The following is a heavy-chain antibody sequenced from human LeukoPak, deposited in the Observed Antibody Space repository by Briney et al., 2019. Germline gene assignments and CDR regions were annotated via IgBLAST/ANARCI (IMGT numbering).Heavy chain of an antibody. CDR2: LGGIGTSP. D-gene: IGHD3-22*01. Sequence: PGGSLRLSCAASGFTFSNYRMHWVRQAPGKGLVWVSRLGGIGTSPTYADSVKGRFTISRDNAKNTLYLQMNSLRAEDTAVYYCGRVHYYDTSAEVDWGQGTLVTVSS. CDR3: GRVHYYDTSAEVD. CDR1: GFTFSNYR. J-gene: IGHJ4*02. V-gene: IGHV3-74*01.